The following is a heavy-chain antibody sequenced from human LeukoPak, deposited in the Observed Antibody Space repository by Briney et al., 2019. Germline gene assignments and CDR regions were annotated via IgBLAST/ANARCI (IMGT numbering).Heavy chain of an antibody. CDR1: GYTFSNYN. Sequence: ASVKVSCKASGYTFSNYNISWVRQAPGQGLEWMGWISAYNGNTNYAQKLQGRVTMTTDTSTSTAYMELRSLRSDDTAVYYCARVRYRLAETYIDYWGQGTLVTVSS. D-gene: IGHD3-16*01. CDR2: ISAYNGNT. CDR3: ARVRYRLAETYIDY. V-gene: IGHV1-18*01. J-gene: IGHJ4*02.